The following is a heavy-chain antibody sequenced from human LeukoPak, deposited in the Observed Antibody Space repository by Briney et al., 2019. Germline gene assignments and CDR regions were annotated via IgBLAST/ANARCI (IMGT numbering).Heavy chain of an antibody. J-gene: IGHJ4*02. CDR2: ISSSGSTI. CDR1: GFTFSSYE. D-gene: IGHD2-8*02. CDR3: ARDTGFPGR. Sequence: GGSLRLSCAASGFTFSSYEMNWVRQAPGRGLEWVSYISSSGSTIYYADSVKGRFTTSRDNAKNSLYLQMNSLRAEDTAVYYCARDTGFPGRWGQGTLVTVSS. V-gene: IGHV3-48*03.